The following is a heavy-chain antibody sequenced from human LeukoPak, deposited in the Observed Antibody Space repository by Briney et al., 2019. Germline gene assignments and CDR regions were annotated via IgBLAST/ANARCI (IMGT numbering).Heavy chain of an antibody. D-gene: IGHD4-17*01. CDR2: MKPNSGNT. V-gene: IGHV1-8*01. CDR3: ASDGGTYGDYKNAFDI. J-gene: IGHJ3*02. Sequence: ASVNVSCKASGYTFTSYDINWVRQATGQGLEWMGWMKPNSGNTGYAQKFQGRVTMTRNTSISTAYMELSSLRSEDTAVYYCASDGGTYGDYKNAFDIWGQGTMVTVSS. CDR1: GYTFTSYD.